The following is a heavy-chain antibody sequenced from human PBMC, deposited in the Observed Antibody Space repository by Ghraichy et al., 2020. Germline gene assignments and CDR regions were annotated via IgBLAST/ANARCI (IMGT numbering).Heavy chain of an antibody. Sequence: SQTLSLTCAVYVWSFSGYYWSWIRQPPGKGLEWIGEINHSGSTNYNPSLKSRVTISVDTSKNQFSLMLTSVTAADTAVYYCARDGVEAAHRDAFDIWGQGTMVTVSS. CDR3: ARDGVEAAHRDAFDI. V-gene: IGHV4-34*01. D-gene: IGHD6-13*01. CDR1: VWSFSGYY. CDR2: INHSGST. J-gene: IGHJ3*02.